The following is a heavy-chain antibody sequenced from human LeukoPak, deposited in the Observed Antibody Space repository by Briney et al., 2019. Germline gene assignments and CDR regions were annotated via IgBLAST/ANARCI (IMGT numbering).Heavy chain of an antibody. CDR3: ARWTDYSNRGLDY. J-gene: IGHJ4*02. D-gene: IGHD4-11*01. CDR1: GGSISSGGYY. V-gene: IGHV4-31*03. CDR2: IYYSGST. Sequence: KPSETLSLTCTVSGGSISSGGYYWSWIRQHPGKGLEWIGYIYYSGSTYYNPSLKSRVTISVDTSKNQFSLKLSSVTAADTAVYYCARWTDYSNRGLDYWGQGTLVTVSS.